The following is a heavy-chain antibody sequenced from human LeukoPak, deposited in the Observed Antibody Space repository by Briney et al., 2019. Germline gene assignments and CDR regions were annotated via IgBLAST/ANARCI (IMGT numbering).Heavy chain of an antibody. CDR1: GGSISSGDYY. Sequence: SETLSLTCTVSGGSISSGDYYWSWIRQPPGKGLEWIGYIHYLGSTYYNPSLKSRVTISVDTSKNQFSLKLSSVTAADTAVYYCAAQIVATADFDYWGQGTLVTVSS. J-gene: IGHJ4*02. V-gene: IGHV4-30-4*01. CDR3: AAQIVATADFDY. D-gene: IGHD5-12*01. CDR2: IHYLGST.